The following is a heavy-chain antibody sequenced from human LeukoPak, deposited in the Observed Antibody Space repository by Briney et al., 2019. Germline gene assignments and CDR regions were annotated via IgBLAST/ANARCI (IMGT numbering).Heavy chain of an antibody. Sequence: PGGSLRLSCAASGFTFGSYAMYWVRQAPGKGLEWVSGISGSGGSTFYADSVKGRFTISRDNSENTVYLQMNSLRADDRAVYYCAKTTAGYSSGRYPGWPVDYWGQGTLVTVSS. V-gene: IGHV3-23*01. D-gene: IGHD6-19*01. CDR1: GFTFGSYA. CDR3: AKTTAGYSSGRYPGWPVDY. CDR2: ISGSGGST. J-gene: IGHJ4*02.